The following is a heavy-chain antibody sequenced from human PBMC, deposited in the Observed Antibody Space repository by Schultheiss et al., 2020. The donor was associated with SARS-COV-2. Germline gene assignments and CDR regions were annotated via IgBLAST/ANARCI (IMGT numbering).Heavy chain of an antibody. Sequence: ASVKVSCKASGYTFTGYYMHWVRQAPGQGLEWMGWINPNSGGTNYAQKFQGWVTMTRDTSISTAYMELSRLRSDDTAVYYCAREIAAAGTNWFDPWGQGTLVTVSS. J-gene: IGHJ5*02. CDR3: AREIAAAGTNWFDP. CDR2: INPNSGGT. CDR1: GYTFTGYY. V-gene: IGHV1-2*04. D-gene: IGHD6-13*01.